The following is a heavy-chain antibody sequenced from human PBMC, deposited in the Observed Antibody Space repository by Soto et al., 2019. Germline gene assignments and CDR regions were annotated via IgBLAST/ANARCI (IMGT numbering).Heavy chain of an antibody. D-gene: IGHD3-16*02. CDR3: AKDRSSVGSGRGSYRHDAFGI. V-gene: IGHV3-33*06. CDR2: IWYDGSNK. J-gene: IGHJ3*02. CDR1: GFTFSSYG. Sequence: QVQLVESGGGVVQPGRSLRLSCAASGFTFSSYGMHWVRQAPGKGLEWVAVIWYDGSNKYYADSVKGRFTISRDNSKNTLYLQMNSLRAGDTAVYYGAKDRSSVGSGRGSYRHDAFGIWGQGTMVTVSS.